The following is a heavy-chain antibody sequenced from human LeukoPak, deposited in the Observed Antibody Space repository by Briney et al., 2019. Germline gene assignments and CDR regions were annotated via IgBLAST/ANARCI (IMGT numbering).Heavy chain of an antibody. Sequence: GGSLRLSCAASGFTFSSYAMHWVRQAPGKGLEWVAVISYDGSNKYYADSVKGRFTISRDNSKNTLYLQMNSLRAEDTAVYYCAKDSSSWYFAGVFDYWGQGTLVTVSS. CDR3: AKDSSSWYFAGVFDY. CDR1: GFTFSSYA. V-gene: IGHV3-30-3*01. J-gene: IGHJ4*02. D-gene: IGHD6-13*01. CDR2: ISYDGSNK.